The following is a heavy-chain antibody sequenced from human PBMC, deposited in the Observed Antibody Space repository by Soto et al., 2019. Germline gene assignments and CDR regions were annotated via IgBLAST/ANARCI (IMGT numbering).Heavy chain of an antibody. CDR2: MNPNSGNT. CDR3: ARADSSSWDAFDI. CDR1: GYTFTSYD. V-gene: IGHV1-8*01. Sequence: ASVKVSCKASGYTFTSYDINWVRQATGQGLEWMGWMNPNSGNTGYAQKFQGRVTMTRNTSISTAYMELSSLRSEDTAVYYCARADSSSWDAFDIWGQGTMVTVS. D-gene: IGHD6-13*01. J-gene: IGHJ3*02.